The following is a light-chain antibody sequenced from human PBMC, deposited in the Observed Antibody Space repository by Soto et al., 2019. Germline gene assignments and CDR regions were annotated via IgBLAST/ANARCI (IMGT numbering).Light chain of an antibody. CDR2: AAS. Sequence: DIQMTQSPSSLSASVGDRDTITCRASQSISSYLNWYQQKPGKAPKLLIYAASSLQSGVPSRFSGSGSGTNFTLIICILLPEDFATYYCQQSYSTLVTFGQGTRLEIK. CDR3: QQSYSTLVT. CDR1: QSISSY. J-gene: IGKJ5*01. V-gene: IGKV1-39*01.